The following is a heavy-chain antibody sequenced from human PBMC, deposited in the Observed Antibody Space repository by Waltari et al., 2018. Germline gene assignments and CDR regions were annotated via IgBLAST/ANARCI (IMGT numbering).Heavy chain of an antibody. J-gene: IGHJ3*01. D-gene: IGHD2-15*01. CDR1: GDSMNTYL. Sequence: QVVLQESGPGLVKPSETLSLTCSVSGDSMNTYLCTWIRQTPGKGLEWIGYISYSGTTNYNPSLKSRVTISLDTSKNQFSLKLNSVTAADSAVYYCAREPGYCRGGSCYFSGDNAYDVWGRGTMVTVSS. CDR2: ISYSGTT. CDR3: AREPGYCRGGSCYFSGDNAYDV. V-gene: IGHV4-59*01.